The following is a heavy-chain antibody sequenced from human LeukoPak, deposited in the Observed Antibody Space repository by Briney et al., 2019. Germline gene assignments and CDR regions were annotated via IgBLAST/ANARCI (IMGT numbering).Heavy chain of an antibody. CDR3: ARWSIAVADFYFDY. Sequence: GASVKVSCKASGYTFTGYYMHWVRHAPGQRLERMGWINPNSGGTNYAQKFQGRVTMTRDTSISTAYMELSRLRSDDTAVYYCARWSIAVADFYFDYWGQGTLVTVSS. J-gene: IGHJ4*02. CDR2: INPNSGGT. V-gene: IGHV1-2*02. D-gene: IGHD6-19*01. CDR1: GYTFTGYY.